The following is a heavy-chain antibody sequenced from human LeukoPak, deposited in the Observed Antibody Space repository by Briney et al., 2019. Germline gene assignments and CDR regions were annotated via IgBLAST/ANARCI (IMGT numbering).Heavy chain of an antibody. J-gene: IGHJ4*02. Sequence: GRSLRLSCAASGFTFSSYGMHWVRQAPGKGLEWVAVISNDGNNKYYADSVKRRFTISRDNSKNTLYLQMNSLGAEDTAVYFCAKDCYILTGYYPTSYFDYWGEGTLVTVSS. CDR3: AKDCYILTGYYPTSYFDY. V-gene: IGHV3-30*18. D-gene: IGHD3-9*01. CDR2: ISNDGNNK. CDR1: GFTFSSYG.